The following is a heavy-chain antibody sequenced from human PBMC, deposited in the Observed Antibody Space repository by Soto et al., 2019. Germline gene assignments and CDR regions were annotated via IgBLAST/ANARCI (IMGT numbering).Heavy chain of an antibody. Sequence: SQTLSLTCAISGDIVSSDSAAWNWIRRSPSRGLEWLGRTYYMSKWYNDYAVSVKSRITIHPDTYKNQFSLQLNFVTPEHTAVYYCARDLPPSYSSGWSPDLDAWGKGHSVTVAS. CDR3: ARDLPPSYSSGWSPDLDA. CDR2: TYYMSKWYN. CDR1: GDIVSSDSAA. V-gene: IGHV6-1*01. D-gene: IGHD6-19*01. J-gene: IGHJ6*04.